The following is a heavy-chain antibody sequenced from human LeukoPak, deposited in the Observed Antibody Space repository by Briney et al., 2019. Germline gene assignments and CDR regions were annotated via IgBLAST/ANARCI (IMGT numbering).Heavy chain of an antibody. V-gene: IGHV3-21*01. CDR1: GFTFSSSYA. Sequence: GGSLRLSCAASGFTFSSSYAMSWVRQAPGKGLEWVSSISAKSNNTYYADSVKGRFTISRDNAKNSLFLQMNSLRADDAALYYCAREVSGWRGGAFDVWGQGTMVAVSS. D-gene: IGHD6-19*01. CDR2: ISAKSNNT. CDR3: AREVSGWRGGAFDV. J-gene: IGHJ3*01.